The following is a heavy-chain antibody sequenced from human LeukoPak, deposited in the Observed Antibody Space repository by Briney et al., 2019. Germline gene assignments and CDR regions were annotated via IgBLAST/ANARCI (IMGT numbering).Heavy chain of an antibody. CDR1: GFTFSRYA. CDR2: ISSNGGST. Sequence: GESLRLSCSASGFTFSRYAMHWVRQAPGKGLEYVSAISSNGGSTYYADSVKGRFTISRDNSRNTLHLQMSSLRVEDTAVYYCVKDSSSGSYFDYWGQGTLVTVSS. D-gene: IGHD3-10*01. CDR3: VKDSSSGSYFDY. V-gene: IGHV3-64D*06. J-gene: IGHJ4*02.